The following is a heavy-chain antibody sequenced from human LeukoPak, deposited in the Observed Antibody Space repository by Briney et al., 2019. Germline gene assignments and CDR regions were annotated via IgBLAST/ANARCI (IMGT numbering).Heavy chain of an antibody. CDR1: GGSISSSSYY. J-gene: IGHJ4*02. Sequence: SETLSLTCTVSGGSISSSSYYWGWIRQPPGKGLEWIGSIYYSGSTYYNPSLKSRVTISVDTSKNQFSLKLSSVTAADTAVYYCARQEAMIVVVIDYWGQGTLVTVSS. V-gene: IGHV4-39*01. CDR2: IYYSGST. CDR3: ARQEAMIVVVIDY. D-gene: IGHD3-22*01.